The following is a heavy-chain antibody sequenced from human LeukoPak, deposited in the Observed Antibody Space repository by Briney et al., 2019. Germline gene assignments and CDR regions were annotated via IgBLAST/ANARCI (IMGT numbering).Heavy chain of an antibody. Sequence: GGSLRLSCAASGFTFSSYAMHWVRQAPGKGPEWVASIKQDGGETFYMDSVKGRFTISRDNAKNSLYLQMNSLRADDTAVYYCTREDHSYYNYWGQGTLVTVSS. CDR3: TREDHSYYNY. CDR1: GFTFSSYA. V-gene: IGHV3-7*01. D-gene: IGHD3-22*01. CDR2: IKQDGGET. J-gene: IGHJ4*02.